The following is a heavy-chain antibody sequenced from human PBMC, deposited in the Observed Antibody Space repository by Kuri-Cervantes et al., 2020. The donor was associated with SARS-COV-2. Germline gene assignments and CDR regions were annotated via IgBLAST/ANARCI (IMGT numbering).Heavy chain of an antibody. V-gene: IGHV6-1*01. J-gene: IGHJ4*02. D-gene: IGHD2-8*01. CDR2: TYYRSKWYN. Sequence: SQTLSLTCAISGDSVSSNSAARNRIRQSPSRGLEWLGRTYYRSKWYNDYAVSVKSRITINPDTSKNQFSLQLNSVTPEDTAVYYCARAAGYCTNGVCSLLDYWGQGTLVTVSS. CDR1: GDSVSSNSAA. CDR3: ARAAGYCTNGVCSLLDY.